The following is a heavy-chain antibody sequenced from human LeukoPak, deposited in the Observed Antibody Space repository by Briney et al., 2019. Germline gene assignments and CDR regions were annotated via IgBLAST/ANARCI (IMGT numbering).Heavy chain of an antibody. V-gene: IGHV1-2*02. CDR3: ARVGGPGYSSGWYGY. CDR2: INPNSGGT. CDR1: GYTFTGYY. D-gene: IGHD6-19*01. J-gene: IGHJ4*02. Sequence: ASVKVSCKASGYTFTGYYMHWVRQAPGQGLEWMGWINPNSGGTNYAQKFQGRVTMTRDTSISTAYTELSRLRSDDTAVYYCARVGGPGYSSGWYGYWGQGTLVTVSS.